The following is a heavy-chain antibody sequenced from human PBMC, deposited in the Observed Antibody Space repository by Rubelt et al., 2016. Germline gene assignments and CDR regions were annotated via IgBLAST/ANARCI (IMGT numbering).Heavy chain of an antibody. CDR1: GYTFTSYG. D-gene: IGHD4-17*01. J-gene: IGHJ4*02. Sequence: VSCKASGYTFTSYGISWVRQAPGQGLEWMGWISAYNGNTNYAQKLQGRVTTTTDTSTSTAYMELSSLRSEDTAVYYCHTSYGDQVYWGQGTLVTVSS. CDR2: ISAYNGNT. CDR3: HTSYGDQVY. V-gene: IGHV1-18*01.